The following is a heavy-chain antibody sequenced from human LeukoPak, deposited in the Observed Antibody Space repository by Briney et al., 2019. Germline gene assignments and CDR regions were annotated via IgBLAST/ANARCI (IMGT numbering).Heavy chain of an antibody. CDR1: GGSISSSSYY. V-gene: IGHV4-39*07. D-gene: IGHD2-15*01. J-gene: IGHJ4*02. CDR2: IYYSGST. Sequence: PSETLSLTCTVSGGSISSSSYYWGWIRQPPGKGLEWIASIYYSGSTNYNPSLKSRVTISVDTSKNQFSLKLSSVTAADTAVYYCARTCSSGSCPFDYWGQGTLVT. CDR3: ARTCSSGSCPFDY.